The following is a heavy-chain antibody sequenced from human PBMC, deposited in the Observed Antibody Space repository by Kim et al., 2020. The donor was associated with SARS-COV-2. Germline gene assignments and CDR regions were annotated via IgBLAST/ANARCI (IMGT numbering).Heavy chain of an antibody. V-gene: IGHV4-59*09. D-gene: IGHD2-21*01. Sequence: NPTHTSRVTISVATSKNQFPLKLSSVTAAETAVYYCARGAAGIWGAFDIWGQGTMVTVSS. CDR3: ARGAAGIWGAFDI. J-gene: IGHJ3*02.